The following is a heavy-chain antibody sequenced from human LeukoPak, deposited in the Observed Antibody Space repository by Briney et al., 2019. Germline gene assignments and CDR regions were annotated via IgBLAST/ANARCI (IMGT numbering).Heavy chain of an antibody. V-gene: IGHV3-23*01. D-gene: IGHD2-2*01. CDR1: GFTFSTYP. J-gene: IGHJ4*02. CDR3: AKYIVVDATRTFDY. Sequence: GGSLRLSCGASGFTFSTYPMTWVRQAPGKGLEWVSSIGAGGISTYYADSVKGRFVISRDNSKNTLYLQMSTLRDDDTAVYYCAKYIVVDATRTFDYWGQGTLVTVSS. CDR2: IGAGGIST.